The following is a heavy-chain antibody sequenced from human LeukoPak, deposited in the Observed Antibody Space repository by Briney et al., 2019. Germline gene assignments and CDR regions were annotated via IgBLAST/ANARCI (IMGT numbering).Heavy chain of an antibody. V-gene: IGHV4-59*08. J-gene: IGHJ4*02. CDR2: IYYSGST. Sequence: SETLSLTCTVSGGSIRSYYWSWIRQPPGKGLEWIGYIYYSGSTNYNPSLKSRVTISVDTSKNQFSLELSSVTAADTAVYYCARLLTGSTSWHIDYWGQGTLVTVSS. CDR3: ARLLTGSTSWHIDY. D-gene: IGHD2-2*01. CDR1: GGSIRSYY.